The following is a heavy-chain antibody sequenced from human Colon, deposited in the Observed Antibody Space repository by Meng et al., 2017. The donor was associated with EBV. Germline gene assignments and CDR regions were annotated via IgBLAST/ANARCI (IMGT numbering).Heavy chain of an antibody. CDR3: ARDVDTSSHYSRFDP. V-gene: IGHV3-33*01. J-gene: IGHJ5*02. CDR2: IWFDGSRK. Sequence: VQWVGPGGALFRPGPSLGSSCAAFGFTLRSYGIHGVRQAPGKGLDWVAVIWFDGSRKYYADSVKGRVTVSRDESKNTVYLQMNSLRAEDTAIYYCARDVDTSSHYSRFDPWGQGTLVTVSS. CDR1: GFTLRSYG. D-gene: IGHD3-22*01.